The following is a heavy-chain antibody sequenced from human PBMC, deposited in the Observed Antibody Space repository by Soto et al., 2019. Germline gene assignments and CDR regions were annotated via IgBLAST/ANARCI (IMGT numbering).Heavy chain of an antibody. CDR3: ARDVGLQHDTGSYDFWSGKNNWFDP. CDR1: GGSISGHY. CDR2: ISYSGST. Sequence: PSETLSLTCTVSGGSISGHYWSWIRQPPGKGLQYIGYISYSGSTNYNPSLKSRVTISVDTSNNQFSLRLSSVTAADTAVYYCARDVGLQHDTGSYDFWSGKNNWFDPWGQGTLVTVSS. J-gene: IGHJ5*02. V-gene: IGHV4-59*11. D-gene: IGHD3-3*01.